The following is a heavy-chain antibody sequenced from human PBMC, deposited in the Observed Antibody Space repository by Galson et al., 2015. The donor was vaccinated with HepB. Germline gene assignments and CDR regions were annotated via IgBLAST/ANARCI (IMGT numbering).Heavy chain of an antibody. CDR1: GFTFSSYV. CDR3: AKEGPRIMITFGGVPNWFDP. D-gene: IGHD3-16*01. Sequence: SLRLSCAASGFTFSSYVMHWVRQAPGKGLEYVSAITNNGGSTYYADSVKGRFTISRDNSKNTLYLQMNSLRAEDTAVYYCAKEGPRIMITFGGVPNWFDPWGQGTLVTVSS. CDR2: ITNNGGST. J-gene: IGHJ5*02. V-gene: IGHV3-64*04.